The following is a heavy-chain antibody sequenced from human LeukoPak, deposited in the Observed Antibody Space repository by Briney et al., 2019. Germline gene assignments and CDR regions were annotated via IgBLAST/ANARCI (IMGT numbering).Heavy chain of an antibody. CDR3: ARGRGS. Sequence: PSQTLSLTCAVSGGSISSGGYSWSWIRQPPGKGLEWIGYIYHSGSTNYNPSLKSRVAISVDTSKNQFSLKLSSVTAADTAVYYCARGRGSWGQGTLVTVSS. J-gene: IGHJ5*02. V-gene: IGHV4-30-2*01. CDR1: GGSISSGGYS. CDR2: IYHSGST.